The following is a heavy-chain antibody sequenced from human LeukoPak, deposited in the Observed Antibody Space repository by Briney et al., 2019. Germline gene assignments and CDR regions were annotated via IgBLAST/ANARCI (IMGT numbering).Heavy chain of an antibody. V-gene: IGHV3-23*05. Sequence: GGSLRLSCVASGFTFSNYWMLWVRQAPGKGLEWVSTFKTKYHQVYYAESVRGRFTISTDNSRNTVFLQMNSLRADDTALYYCARSVPDYTRFDYWGQGALVTVSS. D-gene: IGHD4-11*01. CDR1: GFTFSNYW. CDR2: FKTKYHQV. CDR3: ARSVPDYTRFDY. J-gene: IGHJ4*02.